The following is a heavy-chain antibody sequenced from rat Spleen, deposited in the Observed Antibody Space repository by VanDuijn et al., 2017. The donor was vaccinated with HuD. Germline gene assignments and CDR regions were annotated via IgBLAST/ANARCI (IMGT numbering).Heavy chain of an antibody. CDR1: GFSLSNYG. D-gene: IGHD1-11*01. J-gene: IGHJ2*01. Sequence: QVQLKESGPGLVQPSQTLSLTCTFSGFSLSNYGIIWVRQPPVKGLEWMVVIWGDGSTKYNSALKSRLSISRDTSKSQVYLKMNSLQPEDTGTYYCARHAYGGYEAFDYWGQGVMVTVSS. CDR2: IWGDGST. CDR3: ARHAYGGYEAFDY. V-gene: IGHV2-13*01.